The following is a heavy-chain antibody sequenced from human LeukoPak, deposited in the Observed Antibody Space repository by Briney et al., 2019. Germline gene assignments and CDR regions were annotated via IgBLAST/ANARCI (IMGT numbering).Heavy chain of an antibody. Sequence: SETLSLTCTVSGGSISNYYWSWIRQPPGKGLEWIGYIYYTGSTYYNPSLKSRVTISLDTSKKQFSLKLSSVTAADTAVYYCASTSSMDAFDIWGQGTMVTVSS. CDR1: GGSISNYY. V-gene: IGHV4-59*01. CDR2: IYYTGST. CDR3: ASTSSMDAFDI. D-gene: IGHD1-1*01. J-gene: IGHJ3*02.